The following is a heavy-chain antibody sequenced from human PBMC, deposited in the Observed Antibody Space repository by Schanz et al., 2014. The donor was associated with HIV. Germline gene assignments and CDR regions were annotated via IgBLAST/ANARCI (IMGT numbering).Heavy chain of an antibody. CDR2: ISGSGGST. D-gene: IGHD6-6*01. CDR3: ANTEFPYSSSSDYYYGMDV. Sequence: LLESGGGLVQPGGSLRLSCAASGFTFSTTAMSWVRQAPGKGLEWVSNISGSGGSTFYADAVKGRFTISRDNSKNTLYLQMNSLRAEDTAVYFCANTEFPYSSSSDYYYGMDVWGQGTTVTVSS. CDR1: GFTFSTTA. V-gene: IGHV3-23*01. J-gene: IGHJ6*02.